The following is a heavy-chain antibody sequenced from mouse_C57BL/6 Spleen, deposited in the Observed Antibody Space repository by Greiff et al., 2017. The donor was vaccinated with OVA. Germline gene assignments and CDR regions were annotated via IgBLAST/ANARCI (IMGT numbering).Heavy chain of an antibody. CDR1: GYTFTDYN. CDR2: INPNNGGT. V-gene: IGHV1-22*01. D-gene: IGHD3-2*02. Sequence: VQLQQSGPELVKPGASVKMSCKASGYTFTDYNMHWVKQSPGKSLEWIGYINPNNGGTSYNQKFKGKATLTVNKSSSTAYMELRSLTSEDSAVYYCAREGQLRLLAWFAYWGQGTLVTVSA. J-gene: IGHJ3*01. CDR3: AREGQLRLLAWFAY.